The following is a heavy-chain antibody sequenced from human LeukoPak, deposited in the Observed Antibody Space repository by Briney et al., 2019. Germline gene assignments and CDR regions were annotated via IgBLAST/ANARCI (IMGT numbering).Heavy chain of an antibody. Sequence: PSETLSLTCTVSGGSISSGDYYWSWIRQPPGMGLEWIGEINHSGSTNYNPSLKSRVTISVDTSKNQFSLKLSSVTAADTAVYYCARLEEGFDYWGQGTLVTVSS. CDR1: GGSISSGDYY. J-gene: IGHJ4*02. CDR3: ARLEEGFDY. V-gene: IGHV4-39*07. CDR2: INHSGST.